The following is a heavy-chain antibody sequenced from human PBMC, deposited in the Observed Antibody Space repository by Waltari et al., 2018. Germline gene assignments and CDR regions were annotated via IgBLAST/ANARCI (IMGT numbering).Heavy chain of an antibody. Sequence: QVQLVQSGAEVKKPGSSVKVSCKASGGTFSSYAISWVRQAPGQGLEWMGGIIPIFGTANYAQEFQGRVTITADEATSTAYMELSSLRSEDTAVYYCAKLIVVVPAAIPLSGYYYGMDVWGQGTTVTVSS. CDR3: AKLIVVVPAAIPLSGYYYGMDV. J-gene: IGHJ6*02. CDR2: IIPIFGTA. V-gene: IGHV1-69*01. CDR1: GGTFSSYA. D-gene: IGHD2-2*01.